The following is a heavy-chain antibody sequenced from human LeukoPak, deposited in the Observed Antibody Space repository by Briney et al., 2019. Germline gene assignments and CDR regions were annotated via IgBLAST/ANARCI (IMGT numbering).Heavy chain of an antibody. J-gene: IGHJ3*02. Sequence: GASVKVSCKASGGTFSSYAISWVRQAPGQGLEWMRGIIPIFGTANYAQKFQGRVTITTDESTSTAYMELSSLRSEDTAVYSCARVPRTIFGVAPVGFDIWGQGTMVTVSS. CDR1: GGTFSSYA. CDR2: IIPIFGTA. CDR3: ARVPRTIFGVAPVGFDI. V-gene: IGHV1-69*05. D-gene: IGHD3-3*01.